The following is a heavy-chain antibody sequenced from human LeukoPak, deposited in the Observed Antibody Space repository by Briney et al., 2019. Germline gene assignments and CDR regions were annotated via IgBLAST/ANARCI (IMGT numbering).Heavy chain of an antibody. Sequence: KSSETLSLTCAVYGGSFSGYYWSWIRQPPGKGLEWIGEINHSGSTNYNPSLKSRVTISVDTSKNQFSLKLSSVTAADTAVYYCARARRRGLYFDYWGQGTLVTVSS. V-gene: IGHV4-34*01. CDR3: ARARRRGLYFDY. CDR2: INHSGST. CDR1: GGSFSGYY. J-gene: IGHJ4*02.